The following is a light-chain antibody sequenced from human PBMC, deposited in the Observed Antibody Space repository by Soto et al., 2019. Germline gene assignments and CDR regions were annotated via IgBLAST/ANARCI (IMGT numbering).Light chain of an antibody. CDR2: AAS. J-gene: IGKJ1*01. V-gene: IGKV1-39*01. Sequence: DIQMTQSPSSLSASVGDRVTITCRASQFISTYLNWYQQRPGEVPKLLIYAASTLQGGVPSRFSGSGSGTDFTLTISSLQPEDIATYYCQQSHSIPRTFGQGTKVEVK. CDR3: QQSHSIPRT. CDR1: QFISTY.